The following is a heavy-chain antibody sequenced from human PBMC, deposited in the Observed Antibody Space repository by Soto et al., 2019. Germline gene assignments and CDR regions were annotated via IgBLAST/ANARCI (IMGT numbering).Heavy chain of an antibody. CDR2: INPNSGGT. D-gene: IGHD6-13*01. CDR3: ARVLGYASSWWRHSAFDI. V-gene: IGHV1-2*04. Sequence: ASVKVSCKASGYTFTGYYMHWVRQAPGQGLEWMGWINPNSGGTNYAQKFQGWVTMTRDTSISTAYMELSRLRSDDTAVYYCARVLGYASSWWRHSAFDIWGQGTMVTVSS. J-gene: IGHJ3*02. CDR1: GYTFTGYY.